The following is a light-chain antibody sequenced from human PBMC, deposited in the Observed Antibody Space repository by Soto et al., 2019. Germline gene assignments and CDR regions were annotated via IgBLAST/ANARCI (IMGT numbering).Light chain of an antibody. Sequence: IGVKQSPAALSLYQGERATLSCRASQSVSSYLAWYQQKPGQAPRLLIYDASNRATGIPARFSGSGSGTDFTLTISSLKPEDFAVYYCPPRGNLPLPFGQGTRLEI. CDR1: QSVSSY. V-gene: IGKV3-11*01. CDR3: PPRGNLPLP. J-gene: IGKJ5*01. CDR2: DAS.